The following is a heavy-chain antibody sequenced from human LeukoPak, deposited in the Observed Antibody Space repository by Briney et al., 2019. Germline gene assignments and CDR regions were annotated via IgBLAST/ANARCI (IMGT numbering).Heavy chain of an antibody. D-gene: IGHD6-13*01. Sequence: ASVKVSCKASGYTFTSYAMNWVRQAPGQGLEWMGWINTNTGNPTYAQGFTGRFVFSLDTSVSTAYLQISSLKAEDTAVYYCASNPIAAAGSARSYDMDVWGKGPTVTAS. J-gene: IGHJ6*04. V-gene: IGHV7-4-1*02. CDR2: INTNTGNP. CDR1: GYTFTSYA. CDR3: ASNPIAAAGSARSYDMDV.